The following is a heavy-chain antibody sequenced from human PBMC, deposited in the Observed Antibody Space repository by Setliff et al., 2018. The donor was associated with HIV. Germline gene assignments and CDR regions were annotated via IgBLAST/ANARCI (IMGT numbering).Heavy chain of an antibody. Sequence: PSETLSLTCSVSGASIRGHYWSWIRQSPGKGLEWIGNIYYSGNTNYNPSFKSRVTISVDTSKNQFSLKLSSVTAADTAVYYCASGYQYDSSGYYYVTPIDYWGQGTLVTVSS. CDR3: ASGYQYDSSGYYYVTPIDY. V-gene: IGHV4-59*08. J-gene: IGHJ4*02. CDR2: IYYSGNT. CDR1: GASIRGHY. D-gene: IGHD3-22*01.